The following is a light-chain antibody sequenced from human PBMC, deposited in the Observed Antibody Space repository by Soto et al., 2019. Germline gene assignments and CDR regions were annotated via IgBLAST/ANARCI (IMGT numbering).Light chain of an antibody. Sequence: DLQMTQSPSILYASVGDRVTITFGASESIGPWLAWYQQKPGKAPNLLMYTASNLQSGVPSRFSVSGSGTDFTLTIRSLQPEDFATYFCQQSYSTPISLGRGTRLEIK. V-gene: IGKV1-39*01. CDR3: QQSYSTPIS. CDR2: TAS. J-gene: IGKJ5*01. CDR1: ESIGPW.